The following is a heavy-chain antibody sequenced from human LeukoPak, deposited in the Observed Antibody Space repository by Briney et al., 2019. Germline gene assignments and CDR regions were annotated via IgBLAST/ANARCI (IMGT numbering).Heavy chain of an antibody. CDR3: ASVGSTSYQFDY. CDR1: GFTFSSYE. Sequence: GGSLRLSCAASGFTFSSYEMNWVRQAPGKGLEWVSYISSSGCTIYYADSVKGRFTISRDNAKNSLYLQMNSLRAEDTAVYYCASVGSTSYQFDYWGQGTLVTVSS. V-gene: IGHV3-48*03. CDR2: ISSSGCTI. D-gene: IGHD2-2*01. J-gene: IGHJ4*02.